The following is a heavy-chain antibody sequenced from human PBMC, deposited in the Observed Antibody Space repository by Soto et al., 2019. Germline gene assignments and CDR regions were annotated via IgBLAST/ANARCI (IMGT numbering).Heavy chain of an antibody. CDR1: DDSISSYS. D-gene: IGHD3-10*01. Sequence: SVTQCLTYTVSDDSISSYSWSWIRQPPGKGLEWIGYIYYSGSTTYNPSLKSRVTISLDTSEKQFSLKLTSVTAADTAVYYCAGDYGSGSYRFDYWGQGALVTVSS. J-gene: IGHJ4*02. CDR2: IYYSGST. V-gene: IGHV4-59*01. CDR3: AGDYGSGSYRFDY.